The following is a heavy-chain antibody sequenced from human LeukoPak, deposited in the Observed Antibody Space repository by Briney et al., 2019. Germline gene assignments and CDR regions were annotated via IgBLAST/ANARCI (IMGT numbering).Heavy chain of an antibody. CDR2: ISGNGDST. V-gene: IGHV3-23*01. Sequence: GGSLRLSCAASGFSFSSYAMSWVRQAPGKGLEWVSSISGNGDSTYYADSVKGRFTISRDKSKNTLYLQMNSLRAEDTAICYCAKCPLFYDSRGYEYWGQGTLVTVSS. J-gene: IGHJ4*02. D-gene: IGHD3-22*01. CDR1: GFSFSSYA. CDR3: AKCPLFYDSRGYEY.